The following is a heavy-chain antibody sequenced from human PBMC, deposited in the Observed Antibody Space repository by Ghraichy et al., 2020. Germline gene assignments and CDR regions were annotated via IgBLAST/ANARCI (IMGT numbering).Heavy chain of an antibody. D-gene: IGHD5-12*01. Sequence: ETLSLTCAVYGGSFSGYSWTWIRQPPGKGLECIGEIDHSGSTNHNPSLRSRVTISIDTSKNQFSLKLSYVTAADTAVYYCARATIRDGMDVWGQGTTVTVS. CDR2: IDHSGST. V-gene: IGHV4-34*01. CDR1: GGSFSGYS. CDR3: ARATIRDGMDV. J-gene: IGHJ6*02.